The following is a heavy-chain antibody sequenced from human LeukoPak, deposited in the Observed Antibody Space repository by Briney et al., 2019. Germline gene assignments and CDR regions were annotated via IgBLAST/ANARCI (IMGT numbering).Heavy chain of an antibody. V-gene: IGHV3-30*18. CDR3: AKGSPYCSGGSCYSGEYFQH. CDR2: ISYDGSNK. CDR1: GFTFSSYG. Sequence: GRSLRLSCAASGFTFSSYGMHWVRQAPGKGLEWVAVISYDGSNKYYADSVKGRFTISRDNSKNTPYLQMNSLRAEATAVYYCAKGSPYCSGGSCYSGEYFQHWGQGTLVTVSS. J-gene: IGHJ1*01. D-gene: IGHD2-15*01.